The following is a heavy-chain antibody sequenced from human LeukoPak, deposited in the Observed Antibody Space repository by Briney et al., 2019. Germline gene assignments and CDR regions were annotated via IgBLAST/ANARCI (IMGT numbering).Heavy chain of an antibody. CDR1: GFQFDDYG. V-gene: IGHV3-20*04. J-gene: IGHJ4*02. CDR2: MSWNGGGT. CDR3: ARFFRVLERPFDY. Sequence: GGSLILSCGASGFQFDDYGMRWVRQVPGWGLECVYDMSWNGGGTSYAHSVKGRFTISRNNAKNSLYLQMNSLRAEDTALYYCARFFRVLERPFDYWGQGTLVTVSS. D-gene: IGHD3-3*01.